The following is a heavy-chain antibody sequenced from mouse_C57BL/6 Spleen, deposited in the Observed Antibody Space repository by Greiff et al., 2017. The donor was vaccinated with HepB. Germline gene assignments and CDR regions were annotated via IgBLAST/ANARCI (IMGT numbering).Heavy chain of an antibody. CDR3: ARRTRAMDY. CDR2: ISNGGGST. D-gene: IGHD3-1*01. CDR1: GFTFSDYY. J-gene: IGHJ4*01. Sequence: EVQLMESGGGLVQPGGSLKLSCAASGFTFSDYYMYWVRQTPEKRLEWVAYISNGGGSTYYPDTVKGRFTISRDNAKNTLYLQMSRLKSEDTAMYYCARRTRAMDYWGQGTSVTVSS. V-gene: IGHV5-12*01.